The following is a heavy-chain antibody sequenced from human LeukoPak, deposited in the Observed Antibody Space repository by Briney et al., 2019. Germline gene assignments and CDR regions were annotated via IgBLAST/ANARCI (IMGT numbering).Heavy chain of an antibody. J-gene: IGHJ6*03. D-gene: IGHD3-16*01. Sequence: KSSETLSLTCTVSGGSISSYYWSWIRQPPGKGLEWIGYIYYSGSTNYNPSLKSRVTISVDTSKNQFSLKLSSVTAADTAVYYCAGEQRPIGGVFFFYYMDVWGKGTTVTVSS. CDR3: AGEQRPIGGVFFFYYMDV. CDR2: IYYSGST. CDR1: GGSISSYY. V-gene: IGHV4-59*01.